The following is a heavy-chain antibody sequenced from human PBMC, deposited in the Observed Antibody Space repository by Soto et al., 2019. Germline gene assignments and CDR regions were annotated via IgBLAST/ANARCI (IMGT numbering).Heavy chain of an antibody. Sequence: QVQLVQSGAEVTKPGSSVKVPCKASGGTFSSYAISWVRQAPGQGLEWMGGIIPIPGTANYAQKFQGRVTITADESTSTAYMELSSLRSEDTAVYYCARSQGSSTSLEIYYYYYYGMDVWGQGTTVTVSS. CDR3: ARSQGSSTSLEIYYYYYYGMDV. CDR1: GGTFSSYA. CDR2: IIPIPGTA. V-gene: IGHV1-69*01. J-gene: IGHJ6*02. D-gene: IGHD2-2*01.